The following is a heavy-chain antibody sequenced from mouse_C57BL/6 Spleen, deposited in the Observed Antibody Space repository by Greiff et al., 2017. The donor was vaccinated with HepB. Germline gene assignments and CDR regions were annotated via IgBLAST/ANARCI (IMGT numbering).Heavy chain of an antibody. D-gene: IGHD1-1*01. CDR2: ISSGSSTI. V-gene: IGHV5-17*01. Sequence: EVQLVESGGGLVKPGGSLKLSCAASGFTFSDYGMHWVRQAPEKGLEWVAYISSGSSTIYYADTVKGRFTISRDNAKNTLFLHMTSLRSEDTAMYYCARDYYGPCYWGQGTSVTVSS. CDR3: ARDYYGPCY. CDR1: GFTFSDYG. J-gene: IGHJ4*01.